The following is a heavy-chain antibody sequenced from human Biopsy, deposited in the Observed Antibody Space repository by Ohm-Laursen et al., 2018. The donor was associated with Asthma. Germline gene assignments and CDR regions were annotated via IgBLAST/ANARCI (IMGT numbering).Heavy chain of an antibody. Sequence: SETLSLTCTVSGGSISSHSWSWTRQPPGKGLEWIGYIYYSGSTNYNPSLKCRVPVSGDTSKNQFSLKITSVTAADTAVYYRVRGSSSWHHEPFHYYYGLDVWGQGTTATVSS. J-gene: IGHJ6*02. CDR3: VRGSSSWHHEPFHYYYGLDV. CDR1: GGSISSHS. V-gene: IGHV4-59*08. D-gene: IGHD6-13*01. CDR2: IYYSGST.